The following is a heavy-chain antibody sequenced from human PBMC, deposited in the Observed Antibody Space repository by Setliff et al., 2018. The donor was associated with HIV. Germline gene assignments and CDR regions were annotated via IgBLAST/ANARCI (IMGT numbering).Heavy chain of an antibody. J-gene: IGHJ5*02. CDR3: VRGHYSGDS. D-gene: IGHD2-15*01. Sequence: PGESLKISCGASGFKFADFLMSWVRQAPGKGLEWVTKINKDGSEKYYMDSVKGRFTVSRDNAKNSLYLQMNSLRDEDTGIYYCVRGHYSGDSWGQAALVTVSS. V-gene: IGHV3-7*01. CDR2: INKDGSEK. CDR1: GFKFADFL.